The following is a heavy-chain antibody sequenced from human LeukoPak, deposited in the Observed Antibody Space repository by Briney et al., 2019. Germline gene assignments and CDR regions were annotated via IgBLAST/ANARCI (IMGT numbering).Heavy chain of an antibody. CDR2: ISSGRGNT. Sequence: TGGSLRLSCAASGFTLSSYAVSWVRQAPGRGLEWVSAISSGRGNTYYADSVKGRFTIFRDNSKNTLYLQMNSLRAEDTAVYYCAKRDCTNGVCEYFGYWGQGTLVTVSS. CDR1: GFTLSSYA. V-gene: IGHV3-23*01. D-gene: IGHD2-8*01. J-gene: IGHJ4*02. CDR3: AKRDCTNGVCEYFGY.